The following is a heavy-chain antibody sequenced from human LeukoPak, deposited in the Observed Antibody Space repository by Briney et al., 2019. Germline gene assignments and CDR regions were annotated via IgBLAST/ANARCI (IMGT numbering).Heavy chain of an antibody. D-gene: IGHD3-22*01. CDR1: GYTFTSYY. CDR2: INPSGGST. Sequence: ASVKVSCKASGYTFTSYYMHWVRQAPGQGLEWMGIINPSGGSTSYAQKFQGRVTMTRDTSTSTVYMELSSLRSEDTAVYYCARDPGDSSGYYLVFDYWGQGTLVTVSS. CDR3: ARDPGDSSGYYLVFDY. V-gene: IGHV1-46*01. J-gene: IGHJ4*02.